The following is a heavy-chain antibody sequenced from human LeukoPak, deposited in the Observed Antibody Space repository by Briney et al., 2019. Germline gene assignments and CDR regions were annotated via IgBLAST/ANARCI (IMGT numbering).Heavy chain of an antibody. D-gene: IGHD3-10*01. V-gene: IGHV3-23*01. Sequence: PGGSLRLSCAASGFTFNSYGLSWVRQAPGKGLEWVSAISGSGDTTYYADSVKGRFTISRDNSKNTLYLQMNSLRAEDTAVYYCARMVRGVIVFDYWGQGTLVTVSS. J-gene: IGHJ4*02. CDR3: ARMVRGVIVFDY. CDR1: GFTFNSYG. CDR2: ISGSGDTT.